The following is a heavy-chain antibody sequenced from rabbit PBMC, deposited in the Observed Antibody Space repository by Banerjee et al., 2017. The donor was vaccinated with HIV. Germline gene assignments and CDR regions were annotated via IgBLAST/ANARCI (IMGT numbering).Heavy chain of an antibody. V-gene: IGHV1S45*01. Sequence: QEQLVESGGGLVQPEGSLTLTCKASGFDFSSNAMCWVRQAPGKGLELIACIRNSSAIGYATWAKGRFTISKTSSTTVTLQMTSLTAADTATYFCVREYVRKSGDYYHFKLWGPGTLVTVS. J-gene: IGHJ4*01. D-gene: IGHD1-1*01. CDR3: VREYVRKSGDYYHFKL. CDR2: IRNSSAI. CDR1: GFDFSSNA.